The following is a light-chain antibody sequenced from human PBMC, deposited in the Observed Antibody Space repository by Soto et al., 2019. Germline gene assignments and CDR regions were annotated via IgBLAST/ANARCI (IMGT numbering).Light chain of an antibody. CDR2: GAS. V-gene: IGKV1-5*02. J-gene: IGKJ1*01. CDR3: LQYKTYSRT. CDR1: QSISDY. Sequence: DIQMTQSPSTLSASMGDRVTIVCRASQSISDYLAWYQQQPGKAPKLLIYGASTLQSGVPSRFSGSGSGTEFALTISSLQADDFATYYCLQYKTYSRTFGQGTKVDIK.